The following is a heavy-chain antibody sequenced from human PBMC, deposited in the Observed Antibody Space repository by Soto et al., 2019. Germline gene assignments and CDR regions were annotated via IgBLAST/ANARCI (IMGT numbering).Heavy chain of an antibody. J-gene: IGHJ5*02. V-gene: IGHV3-48*01. D-gene: IGHD2-2*01. CDR3: AREVGGYCSTTSCYAFGWFDP. CDR1: GFTFSSYT. Sequence: EVQLVESGGGLVQPGGSLRLSCAASGFTFSSYTMNWVRRAPGMGLEWVSYISGSRNTIYYADSVKGRCTISRDNAKYSLYLQMNSLRAEDTAVYYCAREVGGYCSTTSCYAFGWFDPWGQGDLVTVSS. CDR2: ISGSRNTI.